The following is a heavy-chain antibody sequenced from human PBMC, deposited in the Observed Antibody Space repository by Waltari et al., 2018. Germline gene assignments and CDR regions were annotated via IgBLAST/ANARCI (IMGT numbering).Heavy chain of an antibody. CDR3: ARGSMVVPAATSSYYYYMDV. CDR2: INQRGST. J-gene: IGHJ6*03. D-gene: IGHD2-2*01. Sequence: QVQLQQWGAGLLKPSETLSLTCAVYGGSFSGYYWSWIRQPPGKGLEWIGEINQRGSTNYNPSLKSRVTISVDTSKNQFSRKLSSVTAADTAVYYCARGSMVVPAATSSYYYYMDVWGKGTTVTVSS. V-gene: IGHV4-34*01. CDR1: GGSFSGYY.